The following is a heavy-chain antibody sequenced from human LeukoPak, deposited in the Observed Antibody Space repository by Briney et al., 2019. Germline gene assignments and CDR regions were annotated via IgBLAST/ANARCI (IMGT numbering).Heavy chain of an antibody. Sequence: SETLSLTCTVSGVSIRSHYWSWLRQPPGKGLEWIGYNYYSGASNYNPSLKSRVTMSVDTSKNQFSLNLSSVASADTALYYCARALMDINYGWFDPWGQGTLVTVSS. J-gene: IGHJ5*02. CDR1: GVSIRSHY. CDR2: NYYSGAS. CDR3: ARALMDINYGWFDP. V-gene: IGHV4-59*11. D-gene: IGHD4-11*01.